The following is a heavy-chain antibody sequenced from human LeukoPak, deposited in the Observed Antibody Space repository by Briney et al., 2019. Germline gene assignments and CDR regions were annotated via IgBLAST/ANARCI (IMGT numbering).Heavy chain of an antibody. CDR2: INHSGST. CDR1: GGSFSGYY. J-gene: IGHJ6*02. D-gene: IGHD2-2*01. Sequence: PLETLSLTCAVYGGSFSGYYWSWIRQPPGKGLEWIGEINHSGSTNYNPSLKSRVTISVDTSKNQFSLKLSSVTAADTAVYYCASLYCSSTTGSYYYYGMDVWGQGTTVTVSS. V-gene: IGHV4-34*01. CDR3: ASLYCSSTTGSYYYYGMDV.